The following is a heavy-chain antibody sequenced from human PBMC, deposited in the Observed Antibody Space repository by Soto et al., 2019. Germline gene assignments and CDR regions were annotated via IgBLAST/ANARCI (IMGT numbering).Heavy chain of an antibody. Sequence: SETLPLTWTGSGGSIRRNNHYWCWIRQPPGKGLEWIGSIYYSGSTYYSPSLKSRVTISVDTSKNQFSLKLTSVTAADTAADSCARHAFGTNWDYWGQ. D-gene: IGHD1-1*01. CDR2: IYYSGST. J-gene: IGHJ4*02. V-gene: IGHV4-39*01. CDR3: ARHAFGTNWDY. CDR1: GGSIRRNNHY.